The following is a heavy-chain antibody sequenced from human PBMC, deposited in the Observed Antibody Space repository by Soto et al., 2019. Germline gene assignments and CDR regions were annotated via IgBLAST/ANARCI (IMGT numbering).Heavy chain of an antibody. CDR2: IYHSGST. J-gene: IGHJ6*02. CDR1: GGSISSGGYS. V-gene: IGHV4-30-2*01. Sequence: SETLSLTCAVSGGSISSGGYSWSWIRQPPGKGLEWIGYIYHSGSTYYNPSLKSRVTISVDRSKNQFSLKLSSVTAADTAVYYCARGPYYYYGMDVWGQGTTVTVYS. CDR3: ARGPYYYYGMDV.